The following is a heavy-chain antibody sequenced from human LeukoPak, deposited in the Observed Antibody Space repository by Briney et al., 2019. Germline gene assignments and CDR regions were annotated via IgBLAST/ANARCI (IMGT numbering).Heavy chain of an antibody. V-gene: IGHV4-34*01. CDR2: INHSGST. CDR3: ARVQYHDYVWGSYRYEIDY. CDR1: GGSFSGYC. D-gene: IGHD3-16*02. Sequence: SETLSLTCAVYGGSFSGYCWSWIRQPPGKGLEWIGEINHSGSTNYNPSLKSRVTISVDTSKNQFSLKLSSVTAADTAVYYCARVQYHDYVWGSYRYEIDYWGQGTLVTVSS. J-gene: IGHJ4*02.